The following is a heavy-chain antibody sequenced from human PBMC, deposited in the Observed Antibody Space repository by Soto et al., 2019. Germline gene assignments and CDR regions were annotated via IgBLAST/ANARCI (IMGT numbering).Heavy chain of an antibody. CDR3: ARLGGSYAVPHFDY. CDR2: IHYNGNT. CDR1: GDSISSYS. V-gene: IGHV4-59*01. J-gene: IGHJ4*02. Sequence: SETLSLTCTVSGDSISSYSWSWIRQPPGKGLEWIGNIHYNGNTKYSPSLKSRVTMSVDTSKNHFSLKLISVTTADTAVYYCARLGGSYAVPHFDYWGQGTLVTVSS. D-gene: IGHD1-26*01.